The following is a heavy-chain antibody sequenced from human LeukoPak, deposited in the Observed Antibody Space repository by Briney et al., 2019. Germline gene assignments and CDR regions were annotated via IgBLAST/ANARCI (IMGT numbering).Heavy chain of an antibody. CDR1: GGSISSSSYC. V-gene: IGHV4-39*07. CDR3: ARAPNRGGTRGHYFDY. CDR2: IYYSGST. Sequence: PSETLSLTCTVSGGSISSSSYCWGWIRQSPGKGLEWIGSIYYSGSTYYNPSLRSRVTISIDTSKNQFSLKLSSVTAADTAVYYCARAPNRGGTRGHYFDYWGQGTLVTVSS. D-gene: IGHD2-15*01. J-gene: IGHJ4*02.